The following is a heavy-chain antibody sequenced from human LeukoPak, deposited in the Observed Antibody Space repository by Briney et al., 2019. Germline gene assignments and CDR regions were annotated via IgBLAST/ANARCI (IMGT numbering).Heavy chain of an antibody. V-gene: IGHV3-7*03. J-gene: IGHJ6*02. Sequence: PGRSLRLSCADSGFTFSNYAMHWARQAPGKGLEWVASINHNGNVNYYVDSVKGRFTISRDNAKNSLYLQMSNLRAEDTAVYFCARGGGLDVWGQGATVTVSS. D-gene: IGHD3-16*01. CDR1: GFTFSNYA. CDR3: ARGGGLDV. CDR2: INHNGNVN.